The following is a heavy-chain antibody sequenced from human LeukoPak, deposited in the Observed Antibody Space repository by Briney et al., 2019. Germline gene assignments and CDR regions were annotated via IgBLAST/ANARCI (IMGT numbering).Heavy chain of an antibody. V-gene: IGHV3-23*01. Sequence: GGSLRLSCAASGFTFSNYAMSWVRQAPGKGLEWVSGISGSGDSTYYADSVKGRFTISRDTSKNTLYLQMNSLRAEDTALYYCAKRYYYNSRGSPFDYWGQGTLVTVSS. D-gene: IGHD3-22*01. CDR2: ISGSGDST. CDR3: AKRYYYNSRGSPFDY. J-gene: IGHJ4*02. CDR1: GFTFSNYA.